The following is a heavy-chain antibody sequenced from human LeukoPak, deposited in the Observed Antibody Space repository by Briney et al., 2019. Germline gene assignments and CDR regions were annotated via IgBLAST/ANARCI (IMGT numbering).Heavy chain of an antibody. CDR2: IYYTGST. D-gene: IGHD1-26*01. V-gene: IGHV4-59*12. J-gene: IGHJ4*02. CDR1: GGSINNYY. Sequence: SETLSLTCTVSGGSINNYYWSWIRQPPGKGLEWIGYIYYTGSTNYNPSLKGRVTISVDKSKNQFSLKLSSVTAADTAVYYCARGGSYHVFDYWGQGTLVTVSS. CDR3: ARGGSYHVFDY.